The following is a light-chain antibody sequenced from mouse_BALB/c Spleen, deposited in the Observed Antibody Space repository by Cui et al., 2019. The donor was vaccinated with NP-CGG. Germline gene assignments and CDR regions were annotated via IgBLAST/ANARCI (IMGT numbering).Light chain of an antibody. CDR2: GTN. V-gene: IGLV1*01. J-gene: IGLJ1*01. CDR1: TGAVTTSNY. CDR3: ALWYSNHWV. Sequence: AVGSEESTLTTSPGETVTLTGRSSTGAVTTSNYANWVQEKPDHLFTGLIGGTNNRAPGVPARFSGSLIGDKAALTITGAQTEDEAIYFCALWYSNHWVFGGGTKLTVL.